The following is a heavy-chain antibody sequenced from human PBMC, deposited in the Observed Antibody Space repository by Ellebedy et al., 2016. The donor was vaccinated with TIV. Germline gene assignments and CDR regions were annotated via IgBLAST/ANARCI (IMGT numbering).Heavy chain of an antibody. Sequence: GESLKISCAASGFTFSSYWMHWVRQAPGKGLVWVSRINSDGSSTSYADSVKGRFTISRDNAKNTLYLQMNSLRAEDTAVYYCARGGSYRGMDVWGQGTMVTVSS. V-gene: IGHV3-74*01. D-gene: IGHD1-26*01. J-gene: IGHJ3*01. CDR1: GFTFSSYW. CDR2: INSDGSST. CDR3: ARGGSYRGMDV.